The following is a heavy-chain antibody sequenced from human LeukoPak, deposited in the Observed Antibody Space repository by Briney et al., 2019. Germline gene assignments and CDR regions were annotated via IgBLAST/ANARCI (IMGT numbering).Heavy chain of an antibody. CDR2: IYSGGST. CDR1: GFTVSSNY. V-gene: IGHV3-66*01. J-gene: IGHJ3*02. CDR3: AREQAMIAVVIKAQDAFDI. Sequence: GGSLRLSCAASGFTVSSNYMSWVRQAPGKGLEWVSVIYSGGSTYYADSVKGRFTISRDNSKNTLYLQMNSLRAEDTAVYYCAREQAMIAVVIKAQDAFDIWGQGTMVTVSS. D-gene: IGHD3-22*01.